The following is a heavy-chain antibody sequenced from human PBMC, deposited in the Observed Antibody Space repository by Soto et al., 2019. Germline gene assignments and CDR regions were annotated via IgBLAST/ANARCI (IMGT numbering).Heavy chain of an antibody. J-gene: IGHJ4*02. CDR2: IYYGGST. CDR1: GGSISSSSHY. Sequence: SETLSLTCTVSGGSISSSSHYWGWIRQPPGKGLEWIGSIYYGGSTYNNPSLKSRVTISVDTSKNQFSLKLSSVTAADTAVYYCARHDRGYCTSISCHNDYWGQGTLVTVSS. D-gene: IGHD2-2*01. V-gene: IGHV4-39*01. CDR3: ARHDRGYCTSISCHNDY.